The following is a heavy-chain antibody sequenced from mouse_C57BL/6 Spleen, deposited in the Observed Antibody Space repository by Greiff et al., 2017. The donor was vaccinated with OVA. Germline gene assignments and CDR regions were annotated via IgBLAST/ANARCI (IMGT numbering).Heavy chain of an antibody. CDR1: GFTFSDYY. CDR2: INYDGSST. CDR3: AREDSKEYFDV. V-gene: IGHV5-16*01. Sequence: EVKLMESEGGLVQPGSSMKLSCTASGFTFSDYYMAWVRQVPEKGLEWVANINYDGSSTYYLDSLKSRFIISRDNAKNILYLQMSSLKSEDTATYYCAREDSKEYFDVWGTGTTVTVSS. D-gene: IGHD2-5*01. J-gene: IGHJ1*03.